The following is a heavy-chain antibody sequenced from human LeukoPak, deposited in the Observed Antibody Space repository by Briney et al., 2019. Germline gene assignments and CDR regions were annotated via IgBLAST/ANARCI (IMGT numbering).Heavy chain of an antibody. CDR2: ISSSATYI. D-gene: IGHD4-17*01. CDR3: ATWDDYGDFVAFEY. V-gene: IGHV3-21*01. J-gene: IGHJ4*02. Sequence: GGSLRLSCGGSGFTFSSYTMNWVRQAPGKGLEWVASISSSATYIYYADSVRGQFTISRDDAKKSVFLHMNSLRAEDTAVYFCATWDDYGDFVAFEYWGQGTLVTVSS. CDR1: GFTFSSYT.